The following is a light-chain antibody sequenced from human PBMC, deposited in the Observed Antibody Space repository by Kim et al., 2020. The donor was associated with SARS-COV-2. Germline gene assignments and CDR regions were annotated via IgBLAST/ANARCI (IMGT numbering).Light chain of an antibody. CDR3: QQSNSFPWT. Sequence: DIQMTQSPSSVSASVGDRVTITCRASRCISSWLAWYQQKPGKAPKLLIYAASSLQSGVPSRFSGSVSGTDFTLTISSLQPEDFATYYCQQSNSFPWTFDQGTKVDIK. J-gene: IGKJ1*01. V-gene: IGKV1-12*01. CDR2: AAS. CDR1: RCISSW.